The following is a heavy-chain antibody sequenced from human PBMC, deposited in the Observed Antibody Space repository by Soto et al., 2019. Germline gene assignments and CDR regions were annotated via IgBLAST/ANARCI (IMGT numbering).Heavy chain of an antibody. CDR1: GFTFDDYA. V-gene: IGHV3-23*01. CDR2: ISGSGGST. CDR3: ASYFYGSGRYRDYYYYGMDV. D-gene: IGHD3-10*01. Sequence: PGGSLRLSCAASGFTFDDYAMHWVRQAPGKGLEWVSAISGSGGSTYYADSVKGRFTISRDNSKNTLYLQMNSLRAEDTAVYYCASYFYGSGRYRDYYYYGMDVWGQGTTVTVSS. J-gene: IGHJ6*02.